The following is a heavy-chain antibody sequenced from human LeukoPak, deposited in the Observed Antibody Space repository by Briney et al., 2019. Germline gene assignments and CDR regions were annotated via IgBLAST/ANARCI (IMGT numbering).Heavy chain of an antibody. D-gene: IGHD3-22*01. J-gene: IGHJ4*02. V-gene: IGHV1-69*13. CDR2: IIPIFGTV. CDR1: GGTFSSYA. Sequence: ASVNVSCKASGGTFSSYAISWVRQPPGQGLEWMWGIIPIFGTVNYAQQLQGRLTISSDESTSAAYMELISLRSEDTAVYYCARGGGVGYYDSSGLDYWGQGALVTVSS. CDR3: ARGGGVGYYDSSGLDY.